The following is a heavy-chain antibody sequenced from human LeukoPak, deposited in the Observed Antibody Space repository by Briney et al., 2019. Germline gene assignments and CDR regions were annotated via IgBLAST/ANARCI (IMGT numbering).Heavy chain of an antibody. CDR3: ARGRDSYGYYYYYGMDV. V-gene: IGHV4-4*07. J-gene: IGHJ6*02. D-gene: IGHD5-18*01. Sequence: SGTLSLTCTVSGGSISSYYWSWIRQPAGKGLEWIGRIYTSGSTNYNPSLKSRVTMSVDTSKNQFSLKLSSVTAADTAVYYCARGRDSYGYYYYYGMDVWGQGTTVTVSS. CDR2: IYTSGST. CDR1: GGSISSYY.